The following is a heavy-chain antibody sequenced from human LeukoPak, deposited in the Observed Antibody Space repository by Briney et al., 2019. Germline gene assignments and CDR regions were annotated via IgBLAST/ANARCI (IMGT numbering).Heavy chain of an antibody. CDR1: GFTFSSYG. D-gene: IGHD5-18*01. Sequence: GGSLRLSCAASGFTFSSYGMHWVRQAPGKGLEWVAFIRYDGSNKYYADSVKGRFTISRDNSKNTLYLQMNSLRAEDTAVYYCAKRDTAMVRGYYYYYMDVWGKGTTVTVSS. CDR2: IRYDGSNK. V-gene: IGHV3-30*02. CDR3: AKRDTAMVRGYYYYYMDV. J-gene: IGHJ6*03.